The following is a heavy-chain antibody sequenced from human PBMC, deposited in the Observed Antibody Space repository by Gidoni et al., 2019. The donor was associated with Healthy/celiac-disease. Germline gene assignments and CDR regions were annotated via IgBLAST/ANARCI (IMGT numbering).Heavy chain of an antibody. V-gene: IGHV4-59*01. CDR2: VYYSGST. D-gene: IGHD5-18*01. J-gene: IGHJ4*02. CDR3: ARGYSYAVDY. CDR1: GGSIITYY. Sequence: QVQLQESGPGVVEPSETLSLPCTVSGGSIITYYWSWMRQPPGKGLEWIVYVYYSGSTNYNPSLKSRVTISVDTSKNQFSLKLSSVTAADTAVYYCARGYSYAVDYWGQGTLVTVSS.